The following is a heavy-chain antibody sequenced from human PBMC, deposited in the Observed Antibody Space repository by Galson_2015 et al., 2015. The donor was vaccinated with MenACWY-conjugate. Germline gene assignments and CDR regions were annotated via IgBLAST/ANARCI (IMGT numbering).Heavy chain of an antibody. CDR1: GYTFTDYY. CDR2: INTNNGGS. Sequence: SVKVSCKASGYTFTDYYMHWVRRTPGQGFEWMGRINTNNGGSKYAQKFQGRVTMTRDASISTSYMELLSLRSDDTAVYFCARDRRDIIVALANYFDLWGQGTLVTVPS. J-gene: IGHJ4*02. CDR3: ARDRRDIIVALANYFDL. D-gene: IGHD2-15*01. V-gene: IGHV1-2*06.